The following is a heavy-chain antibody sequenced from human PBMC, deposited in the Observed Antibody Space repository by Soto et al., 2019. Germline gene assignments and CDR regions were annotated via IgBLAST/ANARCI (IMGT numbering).Heavy chain of an antibody. D-gene: IGHD6-6*01. CDR3: ARGRRMQYRSSSQFDP. Sequence: PSETLSLTCTVSGGSVSSGSYYWSWTRQPPGKGLEWIGYVDYSGSTNYNPSLKSRLTISVGTSKKQFSLKLTSVTAADTAVYYCARGRRMQYRSSSQFDPWGQGTLVTVSS. V-gene: IGHV4-61*01. CDR2: VDYSGST. J-gene: IGHJ5*02. CDR1: GGSVSSGSYY.